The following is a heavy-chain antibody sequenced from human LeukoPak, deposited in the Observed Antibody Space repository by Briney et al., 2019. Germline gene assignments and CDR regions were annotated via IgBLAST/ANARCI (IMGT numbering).Heavy chain of an antibody. Sequence: GGSLRLSRAASGFTFSDYYLSWIRQALGKGLEWVSYINRSGSTIYYADSVKGRFTISRDNAKNSLYLQMNRLRAEDTAVYYCARDHPGWSGAIDIWGQGTMVTVSS. CDR3: ARDHPGWSGAIDI. D-gene: IGHD1-14*01. V-gene: IGHV3-11*01. J-gene: IGHJ3*02. CDR1: GFTFSDYY. CDR2: INRSGSTI.